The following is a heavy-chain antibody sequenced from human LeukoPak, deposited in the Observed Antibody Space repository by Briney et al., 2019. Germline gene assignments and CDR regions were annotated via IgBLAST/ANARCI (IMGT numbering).Heavy chain of an antibody. D-gene: IGHD3-10*01. CDR2: IYSGASR. CDR3: ARSPGDRTYFDY. CDR1: GFTVSSNY. J-gene: IGHJ4*02. V-gene: IGHV3-53*01. Sequence: GGSLRLSCAASGFTVSSNYISWVRQAPGKGLEWVSVIYSGASRYYADSVKGRFTITRDNSKNTLYLQMNRLRAEDTAVYYCARSPGDRTYFDYWGQGTLVTVSS.